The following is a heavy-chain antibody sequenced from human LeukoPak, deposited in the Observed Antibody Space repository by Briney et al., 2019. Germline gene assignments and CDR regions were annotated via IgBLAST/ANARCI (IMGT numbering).Heavy chain of an antibody. CDR3: ARGQHTPDAFFDY. J-gene: IGHJ4*02. V-gene: IGHV4-39*01. Sequence: SETLSLTCTVSGGSISSSSYYWGWIRQPPGKGLEWIGSIYYSGSTYCNPSLKSRVTISVDTSKNQFSLKLSSVTAADTAVYYCARGQHTPDAFFDYWGQGTLVTVSS. D-gene: IGHD1-1*01. CDR1: GGSISSSSYY. CDR2: IYYSGST.